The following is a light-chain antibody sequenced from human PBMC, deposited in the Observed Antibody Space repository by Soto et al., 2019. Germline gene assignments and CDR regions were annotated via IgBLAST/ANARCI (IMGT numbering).Light chain of an antibody. CDR2: DNN. CDR1: SSNIANNY. J-gene: IGLJ2*01. V-gene: IGLV1-51*01. Sequence: QSVLTQPPSVSAAPGQKVTISCSGSSSNIANNYVSWYQQLPGTAPKLLIYDNNTRPSGIPDRFSGSKSGTSATLGITGLQTGDEADYYCGTWDSSLSAVVFGGGTKLTVL. CDR3: GTWDSSLSAVV.